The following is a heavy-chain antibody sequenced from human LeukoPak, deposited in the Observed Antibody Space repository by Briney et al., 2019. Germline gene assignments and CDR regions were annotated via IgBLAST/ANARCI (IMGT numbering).Heavy chain of an antibody. CDR2: INHSGST. V-gene: IGHV4-34*01. J-gene: IGHJ3*02. Sequence: PSETLSLTCAVYGGSFSGYYWSWIRQPPGKGLEWVGEINHSGSTNYNPSLKSRVTISVDTSKNQFSLKLSSVTAADTAVYYCARAPPDVLLWFGESEGAFDIWGQGTMVTVSS. CDR3: ARAPPDVLLWFGESEGAFDI. CDR1: GGSFSGYY. D-gene: IGHD3-10*01.